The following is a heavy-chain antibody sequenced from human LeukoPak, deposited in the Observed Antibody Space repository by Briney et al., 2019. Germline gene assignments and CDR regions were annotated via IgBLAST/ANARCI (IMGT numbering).Heavy chain of an antibody. V-gene: IGHV1-69*06. CDR3: ARIVSGDYYGSGSYSANYYYYYMDV. CDR1: GGTLSSYA. CDR2: IIPIFGTA. D-gene: IGHD3-10*01. Sequence: SVTVSCKASGGTLSSYAISWVRQAPGQGLEWMGGIIPIFGTANYAQKFQGRVTITADKSTSTAHMELSSLRCEDTAVYYCARIVSGDYYGSGSYSANYYYYYMDVWGKGTTVTISS. J-gene: IGHJ6*03.